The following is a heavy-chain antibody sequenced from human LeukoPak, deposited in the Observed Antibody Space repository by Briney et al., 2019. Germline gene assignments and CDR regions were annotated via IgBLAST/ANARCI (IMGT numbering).Heavy chain of an antibody. J-gene: IGHJ5*02. D-gene: IGHD6-19*01. CDR3: ARWPGSSGWYPLGWFDP. CDR1: GYTFTGYY. CDR2: INPNSGGT. V-gene: IGHV1-2*02. Sequence: ASVKVSCKASGYTFTGYYMHWVRQAPGQGLEWMGWINPNSGGTNYAQKFQGRVTMTRDTSISTAYMELSRLRSDDTAVYYCARWPGSSGWYPLGWFDPWGQGTLVTVSS.